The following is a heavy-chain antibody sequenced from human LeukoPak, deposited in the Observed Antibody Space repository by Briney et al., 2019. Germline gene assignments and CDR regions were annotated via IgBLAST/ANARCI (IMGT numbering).Heavy chain of an antibody. CDR3: ARDFDY. CDR1: GGSISSSSYY. J-gene: IGHJ4*02. CDR2: IYYSGNT. V-gene: IGHV4-39*07. Sequence: SETLSLTCTVSGGSISSSSYYWGWIRQPPGKGLEWIGSIYYSGNTNYNPSLKSRVTMSVDKSKNQFSLKLSSVTAADTAVYYCARDFDYWGQGTLVTVSS.